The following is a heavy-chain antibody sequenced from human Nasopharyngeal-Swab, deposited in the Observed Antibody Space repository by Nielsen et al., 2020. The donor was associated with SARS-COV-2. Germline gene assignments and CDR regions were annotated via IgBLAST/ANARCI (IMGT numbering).Heavy chain of an antibody. CDR2: IYYIGSA. J-gene: IGHJ4*02. V-gene: IGHV4-39*07. D-gene: IGHD1-14*01. CDR3: ARVGRVIDY. Sequence: WIRQPPGKGLERIGNIYYIGSAYYNPSLKSRGTISVDTSKNQFSLNQISVTAADAAVYYCARVGRVIDYWGQGTLVTVSS.